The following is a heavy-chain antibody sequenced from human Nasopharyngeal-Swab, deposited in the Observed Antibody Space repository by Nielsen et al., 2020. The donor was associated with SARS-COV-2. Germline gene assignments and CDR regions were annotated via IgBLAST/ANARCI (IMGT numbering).Heavy chain of an antibody. D-gene: IGHD1-1*01. J-gene: IGHJ6*02. CDR1: GDSVSSTSTG. CDR3: ARGYLKSGMDV. Sequence: SQTLSLTCAISGDSVSSTSTGWNWTRQSPSRGLEWPGRTYYGSKRYTDYAVSVKSRITINADTSKNQFSLQLNSVNPEDTAVYYCARGYLKSGMDVWGQGTTVTVSS. V-gene: IGHV6-1*01. CDR2: TYYGSKRYT.